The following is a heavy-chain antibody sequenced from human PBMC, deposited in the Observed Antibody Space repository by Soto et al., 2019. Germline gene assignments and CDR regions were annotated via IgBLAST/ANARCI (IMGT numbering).Heavy chain of an antibody. CDR2: IQHDASTI. CDR3: VKVGWGYSFGNGLDD. D-gene: IGHD5-18*01. Sequence: GGSLRLSCAASGFSLSGYSMHWVRQAPGKGLDWVAVIQHDASTIYYADPVKGRFTISRDNSKNTLYLQMNDLTAEDTALYYCVKVGWGYSFGNGLDDWGQGTTVTVSS. V-gene: IGHV3-30-3*01. J-gene: IGHJ6*02. CDR1: GFSLSGYS.